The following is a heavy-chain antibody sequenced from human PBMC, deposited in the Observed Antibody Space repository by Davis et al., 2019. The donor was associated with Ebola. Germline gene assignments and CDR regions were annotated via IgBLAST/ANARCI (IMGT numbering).Heavy chain of an antibody. D-gene: IGHD3-10*01. CDR3: AKAGLARGVIFDY. CDR2: IKTDGSMT. J-gene: IGHJ4*02. V-gene: IGHV3-74*01. CDR1: GFTFSDYY. Sequence: GESLKISCAASGFTFSDYYMSWIRQAPGKGLVWVSRIKTDGSMTGYGDSVQGRFTISRDNAKNTLYLQMNDLRAEDTAVYYCAKAGLARGVIFDYWGQGTLVTVSS.